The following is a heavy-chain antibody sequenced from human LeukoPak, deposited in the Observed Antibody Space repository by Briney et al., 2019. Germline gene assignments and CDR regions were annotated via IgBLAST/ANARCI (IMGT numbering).Heavy chain of an antibody. CDR3: ATDLRGIAAAAPGSFDY. D-gene: IGHD6-13*01. CDR1: GYTLTEVS. V-gene: IGHV1-24*01. J-gene: IGHJ4*02. CDR2: FDPEDGET. Sequence: GASVKVSCKVSGYTLTEVSMHWVRQAPGKGLEWMGGFDPEDGETIYAQKFQGRVTMTEDTSTDTAYMELSSLRSEDTAVYYCATDLRGIAAAAPGSFDYWGQGTLVTVSS.